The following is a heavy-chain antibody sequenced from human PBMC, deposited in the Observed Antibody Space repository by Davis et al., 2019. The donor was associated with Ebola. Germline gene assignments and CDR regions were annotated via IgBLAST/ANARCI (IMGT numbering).Heavy chain of an antibody. D-gene: IGHD1-1*01. V-gene: IGHV1-18*01. CDR3: ARGYPRDYGMDV. CDR1: GYIFTSYG. J-gene: IGHJ6*02. CDR2: ISAYNGNT. Sequence: ASVKVSCKTSGYIFTSYGITWVRQAPGQGLEWMGWISAYNGNTNYAQKLQGRVTMTTDTSTSTAYMELRSLRSDDTAVYYCARGYPRDYGMDVWGQGTTVTVSS.